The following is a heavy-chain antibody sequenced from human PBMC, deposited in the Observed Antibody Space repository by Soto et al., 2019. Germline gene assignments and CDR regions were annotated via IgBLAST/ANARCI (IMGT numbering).Heavy chain of an antibody. CDR1: GYTFTSYY. Sequence: ASVKVSCKASGYTFTSYYMHWVRQAPGQGLEWMGIINPSGGSTSYAQKFQGRVTMTRDTSTSTVYMELSSLRSEDTAVYFCARDRYCSGGSCSKVHFDYWGQGTLVTVSS. V-gene: IGHV1-46*03. D-gene: IGHD2-15*01. J-gene: IGHJ4*02. CDR3: ARDRYCSGGSCSKVHFDY. CDR2: INPSGGST.